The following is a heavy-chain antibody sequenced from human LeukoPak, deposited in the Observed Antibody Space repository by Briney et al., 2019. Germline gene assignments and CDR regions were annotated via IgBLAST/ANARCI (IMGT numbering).Heavy chain of an antibody. D-gene: IGHD5-18*01. CDR3: ARDICGYNYGCFDS. CDR1: GGSISSYY. Sequence: PSETLSLTCTVSGGSISSYYWGWIRQPPGKGLEWIGEINHSGSTNYNPSLKSRVTISVDTSKNQFSLNLRSVTAADTAVYCARDICGYNYGCFDSWGQGTLVTVSS. CDR2: INHSGST. J-gene: IGHJ4*02. V-gene: IGHV4-34*01.